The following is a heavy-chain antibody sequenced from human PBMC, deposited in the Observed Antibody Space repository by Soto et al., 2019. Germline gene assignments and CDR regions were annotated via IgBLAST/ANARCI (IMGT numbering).Heavy chain of an antibody. J-gene: IGHJ4*02. Sequence: QITLKESGPTLVKPTQTLTLTCTFSGFSLSTSGVGVGWIRQPPGKALEWLALIYWDDDKRYNPSLKSRLTIPKETSKNQVVLTMANMDPVDTATYYCAHRRRGSDCDYWGQGTLVTVSS. D-gene: IGHD3-16*01. V-gene: IGHV2-5*02. CDR1: GFSLSTSGVG. CDR2: IYWDDDK. CDR3: AHRRRGSDCDY.